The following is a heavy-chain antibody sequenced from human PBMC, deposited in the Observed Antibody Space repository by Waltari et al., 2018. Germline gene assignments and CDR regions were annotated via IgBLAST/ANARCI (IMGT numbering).Heavy chain of an antibody. Sequence: QVQLQESGPGLVKPSETLSLTCDVSGFSVDRGYFWGWIRQPPGKGLEWIGTIFHTGFTSYTPSLRGRVTMSVDTSKNQFSLNLSSVTAADTALYYCARAPGVAAASYFDYWGQGILVTVSS. CDR1: GFSVDRGYF. CDR3: ARAPGVAAASYFDY. CDR2: IFHTGFT. V-gene: IGHV4-38-2*01. D-gene: IGHD6-13*01. J-gene: IGHJ4*02.